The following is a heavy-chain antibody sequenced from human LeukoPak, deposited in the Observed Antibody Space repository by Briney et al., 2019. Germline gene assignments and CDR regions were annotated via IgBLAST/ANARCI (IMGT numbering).Heavy chain of an antibody. CDR2: ISYDGINK. V-gene: IGHV3-30*18. Sequence: GGSLRLSCAASGLTFSSYGMHWVRQAPGKGLEWVAFISYDGINKFYADSVRGRFTVSRDDSKNALYLQMNSLRAEDTAVYYCAKDRGVWFGELFLDYWGQGTLVTVSS. J-gene: IGHJ4*02. D-gene: IGHD3-10*01. CDR1: GLTFSSYG. CDR3: AKDRGVWFGELFLDY.